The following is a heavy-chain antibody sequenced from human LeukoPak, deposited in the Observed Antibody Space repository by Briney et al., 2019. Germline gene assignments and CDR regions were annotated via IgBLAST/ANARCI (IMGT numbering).Heavy chain of an antibody. Sequence: PGGSLRLSCAASGFTFSSYAMHWVRQAPGKGLEWVAVISYDGSNKYYADSVKGRFTISRDNSKNTLYLQMNSLRAEDTAVYYCARDTPHPDVWGQGTTVTVSS. V-gene: IGHV3-30-3*01. J-gene: IGHJ6*02. CDR1: GFTFSSYA. CDR3: ARDTPHPDV. CDR2: ISYDGSNK.